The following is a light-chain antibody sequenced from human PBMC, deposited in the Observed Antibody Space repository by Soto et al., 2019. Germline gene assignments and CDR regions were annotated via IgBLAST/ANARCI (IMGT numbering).Light chain of an antibody. V-gene: IGKV3-15*01. CDR2: DAS. CDR1: QSLRSS. J-gene: IGKJ1*01. Sequence: ETMMTQSPDTLSVSLGERATLSCRASQSLRSSLDWYQKKPGQAPRLLIYDASTRATGIPARFSGSGSGTDFTLTISGLQSEDFAVYYCQQYNNWPQTFGQGTKVEIK. CDR3: QQYNNWPQT.